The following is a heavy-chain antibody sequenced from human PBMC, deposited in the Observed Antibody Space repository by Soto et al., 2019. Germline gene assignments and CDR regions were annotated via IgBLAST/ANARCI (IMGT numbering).Heavy chain of an antibody. Sequence: GGSLRLSCAASGFTFSSYSMNWVRQAPGKGLEWVSYISSSSSTIYYADSVKGRFTISRDNAKNSLYLQMNSLRDEDTAVYYCAREAGYDFWSGYYTAYYYYGMDVWGQGTTVTVSS. D-gene: IGHD3-3*01. CDR1: GFTFSSYS. J-gene: IGHJ6*02. V-gene: IGHV3-48*02. CDR2: ISSSSSTI. CDR3: AREAGYDFWSGYYTAYYYYGMDV.